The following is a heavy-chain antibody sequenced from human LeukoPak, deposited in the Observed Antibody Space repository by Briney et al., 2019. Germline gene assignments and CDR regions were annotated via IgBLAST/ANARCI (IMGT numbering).Heavy chain of an antibody. CDR2: ISYDGSNK. V-gene: IGHV3-30-3*01. D-gene: IGHD3-16*01. CDR1: GFTFSSYA. CDR3: ASLTFGGVIVH. J-gene: IGHJ5*02. Sequence: GRSLRLSCAASGFTFSSYAMHWVRQAPGKGLEWVAVISYDGSNKYYADSVKGRFTISRDNSKNTLYLQMNSLRAEDTAVYYCASLTFGGVIVHWGQGTLVTVSS.